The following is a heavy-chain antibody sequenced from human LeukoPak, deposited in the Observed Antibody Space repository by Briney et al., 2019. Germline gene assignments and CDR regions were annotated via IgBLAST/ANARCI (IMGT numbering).Heavy chain of an antibody. D-gene: IGHD2-8*01. Sequence: SETLSLTCTVSGGSISPHYWTWIRQTPGKGLEWIGYVYYNGLTSYNASLRSRLILSVDTARNQVSLKLTSVTAADTAVYYCARLTRDCTNGVCYTGAFDIWGQGTMVTVSS. CDR3: ARLTRDCTNGVCYTGAFDI. CDR2: VYYNGLT. V-gene: IGHV4-59*11. CDR1: GGSISPHY. J-gene: IGHJ3*02.